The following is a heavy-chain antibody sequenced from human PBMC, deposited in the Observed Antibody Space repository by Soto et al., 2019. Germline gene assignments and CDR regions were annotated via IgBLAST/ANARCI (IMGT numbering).Heavy chain of an antibody. V-gene: IGHV5-51*01. CDR3: ARSEETYNDVLTGMDLYYYYLGMDV. CDR1: GYSFIDYW. J-gene: IGHJ6*02. D-gene: IGHD3-9*01. CDR2: IYPGDSDT. Sequence: CKGSGYSFIDYWIGWVRQVPGKGLEWMGVIYPGDSDTRYSPSFQGHVTISADKSISTAYLQWSTLKASDTAVYYCARSEETYNDVLTGMDLYYYYLGMDVWGQGTTVTVS.